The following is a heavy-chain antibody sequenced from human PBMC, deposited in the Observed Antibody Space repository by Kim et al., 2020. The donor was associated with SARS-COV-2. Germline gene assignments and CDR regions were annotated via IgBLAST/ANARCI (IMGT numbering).Heavy chain of an antibody. CDR3: ARLGAVTTRWFDP. V-gene: IGHV5-51*01. J-gene: IGHJ5*02. Sequence: SPSFQGQVTISADKSISTAYLQWSSLKASDTAMYYCARLGAVTTRWFDPWGQGTLVTVSS. D-gene: IGHD4-17*01.